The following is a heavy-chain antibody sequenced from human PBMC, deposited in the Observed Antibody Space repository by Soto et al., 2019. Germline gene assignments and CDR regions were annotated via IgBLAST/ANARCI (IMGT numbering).Heavy chain of an antibody. Sequence: SETLSLTCTVSGVSVSSGSFYWSWIRQPPGKGLEWIGSIYYSERTSYNSGSTYYSPSLKSRVTISGDTSKSQFSLKLSSVTAADTAVYYCARHTRNQFDPWGQGTLVTVSS. CDR3: ARHTRNQFDP. J-gene: IGHJ5*02. CDR1: GVSVSSGSFY. CDR2: IYYSERTSYNSGST. V-gene: IGHV4-39*01.